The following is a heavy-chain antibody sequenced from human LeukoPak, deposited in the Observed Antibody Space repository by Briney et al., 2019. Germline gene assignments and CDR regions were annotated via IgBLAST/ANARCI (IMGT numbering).Heavy chain of an antibody. CDR2: IYTSGST. CDR3: ASSGWPGRDY. Sequence: EASETLSLTCTVSGGSISSGSYYWSWIRQPAGKGLEWIGRIYTSGSTNYNPSLKSRVTISVDKSKNQFSLKLSSVTAADTAVYYCASSGWPGRDYWGQGTLVTVSS. J-gene: IGHJ4*02. V-gene: IGHV4-61*02. CDR1: GGSISSGSYY. D-gene: IGHD6-19*01.